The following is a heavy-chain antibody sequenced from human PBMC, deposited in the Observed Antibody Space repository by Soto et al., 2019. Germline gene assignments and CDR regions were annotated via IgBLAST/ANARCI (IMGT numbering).Heavy chain of an antibody. D-gene: IGHD6-13*01. CDR3: ARVQQLAGDYYYYYGMDV. V-gene: IGHV6-1*01. Sequence: SQTLSLTCAISGDSVSSNSAAWNWIRQSPSRGLEWLGRTYYRSKWYNDYAVSVKSRITINPDTSKNQFSLQLNSVTPEDTAVYYCARVQQLAGDYYYYYGMDVWGQGTTVTVSS. CDR2: TYYRSKWYN. CDR1: GDSVSSNSAA. J-gene: IGHJ6*02.